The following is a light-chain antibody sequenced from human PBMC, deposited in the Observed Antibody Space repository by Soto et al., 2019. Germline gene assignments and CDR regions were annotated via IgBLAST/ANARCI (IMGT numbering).Light chain of an antibody. CDR3: QKYDSVPRT. CDR1: QGISND. V-gene: IGKV1-27*01. J-gene: IGKJ3*01. CDR2: GAS. Sequence: DMQMTQSPSSLSTSIGDRVTSTCRASQGISNDLAWYQQKPGKVPKLLIYGASTLQSGVPSRFSGSGSGTDFTLTISSLQPEDVGTYYCQKYDSVPRTFGPGTTVEIE.